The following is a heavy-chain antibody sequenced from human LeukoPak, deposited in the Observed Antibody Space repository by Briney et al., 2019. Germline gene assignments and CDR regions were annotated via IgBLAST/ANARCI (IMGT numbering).Heavy chain of an antibody. J-gene: IGHJ4*02. CDR3: ARVALGAPDY. D-gene: IGHD1-26*01. V-gene: IGHV3-48*01. CDR2: ISSSSSTI. CDR1: GFTFSSYS. Sequence: PGGSLRLSCAASGFTFSSYSMNWVRQAPGKGLEWVSYISSSSSTIYYADSVKGRFTISRDNAKNSLYLQMNSLRAEDTAVYYCARVALGAPDYWGREPWSPSPQ.